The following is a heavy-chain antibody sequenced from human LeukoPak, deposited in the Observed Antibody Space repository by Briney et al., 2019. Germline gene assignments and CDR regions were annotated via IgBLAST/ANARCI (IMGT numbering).Heavy chain of an antibody. CDR1: GFTFSSYG. CDR3: AGDTRTYCGGDCYFDP. V-gene: IGHV3-33*01. J-gene: IGHJ5*02. CDR2: IWYDGSNK. Sequence: PGGSLRLSCAASGFTFSSYGMHWVRQAPGKGLEWVAVIWYDGSNKYYADSVKGRFTISRDNSKNTLYLQMNSLRAEDTAVYYCAGDTRTYCGGDCYFDPWGQGTLVTVSS. D-gene: IGHD2-21*02.